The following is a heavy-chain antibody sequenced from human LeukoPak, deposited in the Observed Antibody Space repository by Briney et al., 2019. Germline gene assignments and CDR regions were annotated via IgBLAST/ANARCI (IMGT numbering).Heavy chain of an antibody. CDR3: ARDLYDSSGYYPPDY. D-gene: IGHD3-22*01. CDR1: VYTFTSYG. V-gene: IGHV1-18*01. CDR2: ISVYNGNT. J-gene: IGHJ4*02. Sequence: ASVTVSFKASVYTFTSYGISWVRLAPRQGLEWMGWISVYNGNTNYAQNLQDRVIMTTDTSTSTAYMELRSLRSDDTAVYYCARDLYDSSGYYPPDYWGQGTLVTVSS.